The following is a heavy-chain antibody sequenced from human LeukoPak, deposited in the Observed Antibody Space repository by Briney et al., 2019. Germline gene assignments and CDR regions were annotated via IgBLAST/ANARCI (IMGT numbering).Heavy chain of an antibody. V-gene: IGHV3-53*01. Sequence: GGSLRLSCAVSGFTVSSNYMSWVRQAPGKGLEWVSVIYSGGSTYYADSVKGRFTISRDNSKNTLYLQMNSLRAEDTAVYYCARMTRNYFDYWGQGTLVTVSS. CDR3: ARMTRNYFDY. D-gene: IGHD4-11*01. CDR2: IYSGGST. CDR1: GFTVSSNY. J-gene: IGHJ4*02.